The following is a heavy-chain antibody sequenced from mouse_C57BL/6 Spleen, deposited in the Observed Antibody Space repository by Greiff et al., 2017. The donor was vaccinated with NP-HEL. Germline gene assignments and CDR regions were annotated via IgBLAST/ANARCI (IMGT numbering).Heavy chain of an antibody. Sequence: QVQLQQPGAELVRPGTSVKLSCKASGYTFTSYWMHWVKQRPGQGLEWIGVIDPSDSYTNYNQKFKGKATLTVDTSSSTAYMQLSSLTSEDSAVYYCAHYDWFAYWGQGTLVTVSA. CDR1: GYTFTSYW. J-gene: IGHJ3*01. CDR2: IDPSDSYT. V-gene: IGHV1-59*01. D-gene: IGHD1-2*01. CDR3: AHYDWFAY.